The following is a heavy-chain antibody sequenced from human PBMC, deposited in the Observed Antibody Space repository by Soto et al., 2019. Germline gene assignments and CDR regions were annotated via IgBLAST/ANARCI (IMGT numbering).Heavy chain of an antibody. V-gene: IGHV5-51*01. D-gene: IGHD3-22*01. CDR2: IDPGDSES. J-gene: IGHJ4*02. CDR1: GYSFGHYL. CDR3: ARQIYDSDTGPNFQYYFDS. Sequence: GESLKISCQASGYSFGHYLIGGVRQMPGKGLEWMAIIDPGDSESRYSTSFRGHYTISATKSITTVFLQWSSLRASDTAMYYCARQIYDSDTGPNFQYYFDSWGQGNPVTVSS.